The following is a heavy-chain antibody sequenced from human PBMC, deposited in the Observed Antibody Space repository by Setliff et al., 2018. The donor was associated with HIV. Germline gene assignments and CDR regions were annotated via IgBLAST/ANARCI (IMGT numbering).Heavy chain of an antibody. J-gene: IGHJ3*02. V-gene: IGHV1-3*01. CDR2: INAANGDT. CDR3: NFALDAFDI. Sequence: ASVKVSCKASGYTFTSYGIQWVRQAPGQRLEWMGLINAANGDTKYSQKFQGRVTITRDTSASTAYMELSSLRSEDTAVYYCNFALDAFDIWGQGTMVTVSS. CDR1: GYTFTSYG.